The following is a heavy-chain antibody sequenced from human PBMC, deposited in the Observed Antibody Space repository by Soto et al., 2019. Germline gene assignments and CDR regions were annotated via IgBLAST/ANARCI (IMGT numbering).Heavy chain of an antibody. D-gene: IGHD2-15*01. V-gene: IGHV3-64D*06. J-gene: IGHJ5*02. CDR1: GFTFRSYA. CDR3: VKVPADIP. Sequence: PGGSLRLSCSASGFTFRSYAMHWVRQAPGRGLEYVSAISSNGGSTYYADSVKGRFTISRDNSKNTLYLQMSSLRTEDTSVCYCVKVPADIPWGQGTLVTVSS. CDR2: ISSNGGST.